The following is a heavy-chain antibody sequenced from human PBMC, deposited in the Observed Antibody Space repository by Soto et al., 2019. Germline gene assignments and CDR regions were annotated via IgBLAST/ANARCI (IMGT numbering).Heavy chain of an antibody. CDR2: IYYSGST. D-gene: IGHD3-22*01. V-gene: IGHV4-30-4*01. J-gene: IGHJ4*02. CDR1: GGSISSGDYY. CDR3: ARNLDYDSSGYYYGGGYDY. Sequence: QVQLQESGPGLVKPSQTLSLTCTVSGGSISSGDYYWSWIRQPPGKGLEWIGYIYYSGSTYYNPSLKSRVTISVDTSKNQFSLKLSSVTAADTAVYYCARNLDYDSSGYYYGGGYDYWGQGTLVTVSS.